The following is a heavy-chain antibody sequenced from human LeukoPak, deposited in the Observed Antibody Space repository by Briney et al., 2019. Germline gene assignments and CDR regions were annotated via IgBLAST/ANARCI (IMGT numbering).Heavy chain of an antibody. CDR2: IRYDGSNK. CDR3: AKDSVVVVAGDLFDY. J-gene: IGHJ4*02. Sequence: PGRSLRLSCAASGFTFSSYGMHWVRQAPGKGLEWVAFIRYDGSNKYYADSVKGRFTISRDNSKNTLYLQMNSLRAEDTAVYYCAKDSVVVVAGDLFDYWGQGTLVTVSS. D-gene: IGHD2-15*01. V-gene: IGHV3-30*02. CDR1: GFTFSSYG.